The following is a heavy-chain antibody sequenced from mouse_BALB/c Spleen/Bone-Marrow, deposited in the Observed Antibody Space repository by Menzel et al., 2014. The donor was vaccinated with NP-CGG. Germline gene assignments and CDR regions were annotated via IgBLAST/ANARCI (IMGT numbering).Heavy chain of an antibody. D-gene: IGHD2-10*02. CDR2: IYPGDGET. Sequence: LVESGAELVRPGSSVKISCKASGYPFSSYWMNWVKQRPGQGLEWIGPIYPGDGETNYNGKFKGNATLTADKSSSTAYMQLISLTSEDSAVYFCARKYGDYWGQGTTLTVSS. CDR1: GYPFSSYW. V-gene: IGHV1-80*01. J-gene: IGHJ2*01. CDR3: ARKYGDY.